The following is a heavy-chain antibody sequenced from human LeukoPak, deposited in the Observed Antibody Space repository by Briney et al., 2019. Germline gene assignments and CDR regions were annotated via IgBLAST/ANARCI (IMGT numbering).Heavy chain of an antibody. V-gene: IGHV3-21*01. CDR2: ISSSSSYI. CDR3: ARSDLGVGATDY. CDR1: GFTFSSYS. D-gene: IGHD1-26*01. Sequence: GGSLRLSCAASGFTFSSYSMNWVRQAPGKGLEWVSSISSSSSYIYYADSVKGRFTISRDNAKNSLYLQMNSLRAEDTAVYYCARSDLGVGATDYWGQGTLVTVSS. J-gene: IGHJ4*02.